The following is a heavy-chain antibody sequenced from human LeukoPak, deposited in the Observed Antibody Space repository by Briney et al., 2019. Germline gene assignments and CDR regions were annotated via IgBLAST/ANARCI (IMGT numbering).Heavy chain of an antibody. Sequence: SVKVSCKASGGTFSSYAISWVRQAPGQGLEWMGGIIPIFGTANYAQKFQGRVTITADESTSTAYMELSSLRSEDTAVYYCARGPVDYYGSGSYYSYGVDVWGKGTTVTVSS. V-gene: IGHV1-69*13. CDR1: GGTFSSYA. D-gene: IGHD3-10*01. CDR2: IIPIFGTA. J-gene: IGHJ6*04. CDR3: ARGPVDYYGSGSYYSYGVDV.